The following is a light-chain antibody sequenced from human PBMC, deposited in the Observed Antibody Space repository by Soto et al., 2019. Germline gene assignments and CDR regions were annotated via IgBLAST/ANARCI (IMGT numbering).Light chain of an antibody. V-gene: IGKV3-11*01. Sequence: EIVLTQSPATLSLSPGERATLSCRASQSVSSYLAWYQQKPGQAPRLLIYAASNRATGIPARFSGSGSGTDFTLTISSLEPEDSAVYYFQQRETFGPGTKVDIK. CDR2: AAS. CDR3: QQRET. J-gene: IGKJ3*01. CDR1: QSVSSY.